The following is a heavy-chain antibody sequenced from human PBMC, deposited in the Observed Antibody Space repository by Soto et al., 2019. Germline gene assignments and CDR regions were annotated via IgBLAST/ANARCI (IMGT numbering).Heavy chain of an antibody. Sequence: EVQLVESGGGLVKPGGSLRLSCAASGFTFSSYSMNWVRQAPGKGLEWVSSISSSSRYIYYADSVKGRFTISRDNAKNSLYLQMNSLRAEDTAVYYCAREVYYDSSGYYLWGQGTLVTVSS. CDR2: ISSSSRYI. CDR1: GFTFSSYS. D-gene: IGHD3-22*01. V-gene: IGHV3-21*01. CDR3: AREVYYDSSGYYL. J-gene: IGHJ4*02.